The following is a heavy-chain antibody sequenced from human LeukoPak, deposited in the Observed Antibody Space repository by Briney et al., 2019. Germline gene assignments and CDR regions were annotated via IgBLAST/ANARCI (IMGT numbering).Heavy chain of an antibody. J-gene: IGHJ4*02. CDR1: GFTFSSYG. D-gene: IGHD6-19*01. Sequence: GGSLRLSCAASGFTFSSYGMHWVRRAPAKGREGGAVISYDGSNKYYADSVKGRFTISRDNSKNTLYLQMNSLRAEDTAVYYCATPQQWLVLWNYFDYWGQGTLVTVSS. V-gene: IGHV3-30*03. CDR2: ISYDGSNK. CDR3: ATPQQWLVLWNYFDY.